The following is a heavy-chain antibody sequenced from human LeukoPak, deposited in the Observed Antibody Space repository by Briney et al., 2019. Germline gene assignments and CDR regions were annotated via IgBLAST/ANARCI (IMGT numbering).Heavy chain of an antibody. CDR2: INHSGST. J-gene: IGHJ4*02. D-gene: IGHD2-8*01. V-gene: IGHV4-34*01. Sequence: SETLSLTCAVYGGSFSGYYWSWIRQPPGKGLEWIGEINHSGSTNYNPSLKSRVTISVDTSKNQFSLKLSSVTAADTAVYYCARLRVKDCTNGVCYTEFDYWGQGTLVTVSS. CDR3: ARLRVKDCTNGVCYTEFDY. CDR1: GGSFSGYY.